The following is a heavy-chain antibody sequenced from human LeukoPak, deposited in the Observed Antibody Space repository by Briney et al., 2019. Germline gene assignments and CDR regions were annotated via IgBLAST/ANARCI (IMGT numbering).Heavy chain of an antibody. CDR2: ISSSSSYI. D-gene: IGHD4-23*01. J-gene: IGHJ4*02. CDR3: ARVTGDYGGNSADY. CDR1: GFTFSIYS. V-gene: IGHV3-21*01. Sequence: GGSLRLSCAASGFTFSIYSMNWVRQAPGKGLEWVSSISSSSSYIYYADSVKGRFTISRDNAKNSLYLQMNSLRAEDTAVYYCARVTGDYGGNSADYWGQGTLVTVSS.